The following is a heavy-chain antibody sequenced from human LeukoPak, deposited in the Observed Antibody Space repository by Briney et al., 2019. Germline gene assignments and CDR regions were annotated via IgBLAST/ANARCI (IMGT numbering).Heavy chain of an antibody. CDR3: AREGGGYRFDY. D-gene: IGHD5-12*01. CDR2: IFYSGNT. J-gene: IGHJ4*02. V-gene: IGHV4-59*01. CDR1: GGSPSSYY. Sequence: SETLSLTCTVSGGSPSSYYWSWLRQPPGKGLEWIGYIFYSGNTKYNPSFKSRVTISVDTSKNQISLKLSSVTAADTAMYYCAREGGGYRFDYWGQGTLVSVSS.